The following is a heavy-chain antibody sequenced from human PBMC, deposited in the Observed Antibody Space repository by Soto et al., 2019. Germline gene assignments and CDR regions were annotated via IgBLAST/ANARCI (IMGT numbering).Heavy chain of an antibody. V-gene: IGHV3-23*01. CDR2: ISGSGGST. Sequence: EVQLLESGGGLVQPGGSLRLSCAASGFTFSSYAMSWVRQALGKGLEWVSAISGSGGSTYYADSVKGRFTISRDNSKNTLYLQMNSLRAEDTAVYYCANAGARYSSRWTYYFDYWGQGTLVTVSS. J-gene: IGHJ4*02. CDR3: ANAGARYSSRWTYYFDY. CDR1: GFTFSSYA. D-gene: IGHD6-13*01.